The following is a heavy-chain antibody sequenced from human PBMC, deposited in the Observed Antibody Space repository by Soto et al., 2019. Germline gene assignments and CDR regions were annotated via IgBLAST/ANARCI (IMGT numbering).Heavy chain of an antibody. Sequence: QVQLQESGPGLVKPSETLSLTCTVPGGSVNSGSYYWNWIRQPPGKGLEWLGYVFYSGNSNYKPSVRSRVAISVDTSKNQFFLRLSSVTAADTAVYYCVRSYTLMVAALGEWGQGTLVTVSS. CDR2: VFYSGNS. CDR3: VRSYTLMVAALGE. CDR1: GGSVNSGSYY. D-gene: IGHD3-16*01. J-gene: IGHJ1*01. V-gene: IGHV4-61*01.